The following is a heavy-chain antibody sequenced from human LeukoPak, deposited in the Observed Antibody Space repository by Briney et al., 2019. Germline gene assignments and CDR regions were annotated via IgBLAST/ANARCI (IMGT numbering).Heavy chain of an antibody. Sequence: SETLSLTCAVSGYSISSGYYWGWIRQPPGKGLEWIGSIYHSGSTYYNPSLKRRVTISVDTSKNQFSLKLSSVTAADTAVYYCARGSILAGFDYWGQGTLVTVSS. CDR2: IYHSGST. V-gene: IGHV4-38-2*01. D-gene: IGHD5-24*01. CDR1: GYSISSGYY. J-gene: IGHJ4*02. CDR3: ARGSILAGFDY.